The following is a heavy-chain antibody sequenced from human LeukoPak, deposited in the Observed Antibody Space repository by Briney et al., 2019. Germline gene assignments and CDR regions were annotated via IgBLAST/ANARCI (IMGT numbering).Heavy chain of an antibody. Sequence: ASVKVSCKASGYTFTTYDINWVRQATGQGLEWMGWMNPNRGNTGYEQKFQGRVTMTGSTSISTAYMELSSLRSEDTAVYYCARGYYDTNGYYYRLDSWGQGTLVTVSS. CDR1: GYTFTTYD. CDR2: MNPNRGNT. J-gene: IGHJ4*02. D-gene: IGHD3-22*01. CDR3: ARGYYDTNGYYYRLDS. V-gene: IGHV1-8*01.